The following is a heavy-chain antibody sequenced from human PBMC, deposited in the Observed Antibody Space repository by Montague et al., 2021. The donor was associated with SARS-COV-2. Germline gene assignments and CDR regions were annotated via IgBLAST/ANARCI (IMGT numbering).Heavy chain of an antibody. D-gene: IGHD3-3*01. CDR2: IYDSGST. V-gene: IGHV4-39*02. CDR1: GGSISSNNYY. Sequence: SETLSLTCTVSGGSISSNNYYWDWIRQPPGKGLEWIGSIYDSGSTQYNPSLKSRVTISVATSKNQFSLKLSSVTAADTAVYYCARDVRYYDFWCGRAQTSPDYWGQGTLVTVSS. J-gene: IGHJ4*02. CDR3: ARDVRYYDFWCGRAQTSPDY.